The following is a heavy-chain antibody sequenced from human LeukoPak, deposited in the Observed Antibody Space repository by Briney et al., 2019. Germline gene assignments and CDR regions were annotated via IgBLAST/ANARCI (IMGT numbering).Heavy chain of an antibody. D-gene: IGHD4-17*01. J-gene: IGHJ4*02. Sequence: PGGSLRLSCSASGFTFSDWYMSWIRQAPGKGLEWVSFISSSSSYTNYADSVKGRFTISRDNTKNSLYLQMNNLRAEDTAVYYCARGGADYVIGYWGQGTLVTVSS. CDR3: ARGGADYVIGY. CDR1: GFTFSDWY. CDR2: ISSSSSYT. V-gene: IGHV3-11*06.